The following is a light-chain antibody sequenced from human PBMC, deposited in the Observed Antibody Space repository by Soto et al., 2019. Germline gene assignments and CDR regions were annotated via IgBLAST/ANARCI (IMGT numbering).Light chain of an antibody. CDR1: SSDVGGYNY. V-gene: IGLV2-14*03. CDR3: SSYTSSSPRLV. J-gene: IGLJ2*01. Sequence: QSVLTQPASVSGSPGQSITISCTGTSSDVGGYNYVSWYQHHPDKAPKLMIYDVNNRPSGVSNRFSGSKSGNTASLTISGLQAEDEGAYYCSSYTSSSPRLVFGGGTKLTVL. CDR2: DVN.